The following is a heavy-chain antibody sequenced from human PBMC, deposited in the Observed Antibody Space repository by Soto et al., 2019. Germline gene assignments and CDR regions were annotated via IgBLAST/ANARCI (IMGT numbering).Heavy chain of an antibody. V-gene: IGHV1-69*06. J-gene: IGHJ6*02. CDR2: IIPTLNRE. Sequence: QVQLVQSGAEVKKPGSSVKVSCKASGGTFSSYAISWVRQAPGQGLEWMGGIIPTLNRENYAQKFQGRVTITADKATDTVYMELSSLRSEDTAVFYCARGLIDISGFGYYYHFYGMEVWGQGTTVTVSS. CDR3: ARGLIDISGFGYYYHFYGMEV. D-gene: IGHD3-22*01. CDR1: GGTFSSYA.